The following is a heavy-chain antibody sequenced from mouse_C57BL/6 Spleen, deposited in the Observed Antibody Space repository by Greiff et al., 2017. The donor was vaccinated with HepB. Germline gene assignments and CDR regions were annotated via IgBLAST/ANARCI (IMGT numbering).Heavy chain of an antibody. CDR1: GFSLTSYA. CDR3: AGGDYGSSYGSYWYFDV. J-gene: IGHJ1*03. V-gene: IGHV2-9-1*01. D-gene: IGHD1-1*01. CDR2: IWTGGGT. Sequence: QVQLKQSGPGLVAPSQSLSITCTVSGFSLTSYAISWVRQPPGKGLEWLGVIWTGGGTNYNSALKCRLSISKDNSTSQVFLKMNSLQTDDTARYYCAGGDYGSSYGSYWYFDVWGTGTTVTVSS.